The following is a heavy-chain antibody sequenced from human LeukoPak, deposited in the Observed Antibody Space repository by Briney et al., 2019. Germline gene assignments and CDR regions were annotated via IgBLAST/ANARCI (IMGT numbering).Heavy chain of an antibody. D-gene: IGHD3-16*01. Sequence: ASVKVSCKASGGTFSSYAISWVRQAPGQGLEWMGRIIPILGIANYAQKFQSRVTITADKSTSTAYMELSSLRSEDTAVYYCARGGDEDYFDYWGQGTLVTVSS. CDR2: IIPILGIA. J-gene: IGHJ4*02. CDR3: ARGGDEDYFDY. V-gene: IGHV1-69*04. CDR1: GGTFSSYA.